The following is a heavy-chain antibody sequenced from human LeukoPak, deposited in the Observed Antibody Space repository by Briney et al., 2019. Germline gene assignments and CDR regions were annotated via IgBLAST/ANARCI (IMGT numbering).Heavy chain of an antibody. D-gene: IGHD1-26*01. J-gene: IGHJ4*02. CDR3: AKFDNRIVGAASFNY. V-gene: IGHV3-30*02. CDR2: IRFDGSNK. Sequence: GGSLRLSCAASGFTFDDYGMSWVRQAPGKGLEWVAFIRFDGSNKYYADSVKGRLTISRDNSKNTLYLQMNSLRGEDTAVYYCAKFDNRIVGAASFNYWGQGTLVTVSS. CDR1: GFTFDDYG.